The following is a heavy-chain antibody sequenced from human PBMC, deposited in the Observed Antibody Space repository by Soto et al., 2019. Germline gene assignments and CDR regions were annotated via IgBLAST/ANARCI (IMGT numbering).Heavy chain of an antibody. CDR3: AHRPVASTHFDY. Sequence: QLTLKESGPTLVKPTQTLTLTCTFSGFSLSTNGVGVGWVRQPPGKALEWLALIYWDDDKRYSPSLKIRLTITKGTSKNQLVLTMTNMDPVDTATYYCAHRPVASTHFDYWGQGTLVTVSS. V-gene: IGHV2-5*02. CDR2: IYWDDDK. D-gene: IGHD5-12*01. J-gene: IGHJ4*02. CDR1: GFSLSTNGVG.